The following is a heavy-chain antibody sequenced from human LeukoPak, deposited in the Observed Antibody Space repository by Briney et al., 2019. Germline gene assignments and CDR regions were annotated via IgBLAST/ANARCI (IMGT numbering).Heavy chain of an antibody. Sequence: GGSLRLSCAASGFTFSSYWMHWVRQAPGKGLVWVSRINSDGSSTSYADSVKGRFTISRDNAKNTLYLQINSLRAEDTAVYYCARVGRFYYYYYMDVWGKGTTVTISS. J-gene: IGHJ6*03. D-gene: IGHD1-26*01. CDR2: INSDGSST. V-gene: IGHV3-74*01. CDR3: ARVGRFYYYYYMDV. CDR1: GFTFSSYW.